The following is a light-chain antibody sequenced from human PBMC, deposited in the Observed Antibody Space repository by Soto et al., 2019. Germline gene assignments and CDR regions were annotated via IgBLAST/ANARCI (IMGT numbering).Light chain of an antibody. CDR1: SSDVGSYNL. J-gene: IGLJ2*01. CDR3: CSYAGSSTHVX. CDR2: EGS. V-gene: IGLV2-23*01. Sequence: QSALTQPASVSGSPGQSITISCTGTSSDVGSYNLVSWYQQHPAKAPKLMIYEGSKRPSGVSNRFSGSKSGNTASLTISGXXAEDEADYYCCSYAGSSTHVXFGGGX.